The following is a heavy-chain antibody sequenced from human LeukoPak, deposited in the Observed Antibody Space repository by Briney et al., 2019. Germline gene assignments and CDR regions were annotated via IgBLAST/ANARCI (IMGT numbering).Heavy chain of an antibody. V-gene: IGHV3-11*04. CDR3: ARVRGYYYDSSGSWTYYFDY. CDR1: GFTFSDYY. D-gene: IGHD3-22*01. CDR2: ISSSCSTI. Sequence: GGSLRLSCAASGFTFSDYYMSWIRQAPGKGLEWVSYISSSCSTIYYADSVKGRFTISRDNAKNSLYLQMNSLRAEDTAVYYCARVRGYYYDSSGSWTYYFDYWGQGTLVTVSS. J-gene: IGHJ4*02.